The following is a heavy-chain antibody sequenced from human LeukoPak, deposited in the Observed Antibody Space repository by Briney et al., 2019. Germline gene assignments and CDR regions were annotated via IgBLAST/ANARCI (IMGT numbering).Heavy chain of an antibody. Sequence: GGSLSLSCAASGFTVSSNYMSWVRQAPGKGPEWVSVIYSGGSTYYADSVKGRFTISRDNSKNTLYLQMNSLRAEDTAVYYCARELRGNCYDSSGYYDYWGQGTLVTVSS. CDR2: IYSGGST. V-gene: IGHV3-53*01. D-gene: IGHD3-22*01. CDR3: ARELRGNCYDSSGYYDY. J-gene: IGHJ4*02. CDR1: GFTVSSNY.